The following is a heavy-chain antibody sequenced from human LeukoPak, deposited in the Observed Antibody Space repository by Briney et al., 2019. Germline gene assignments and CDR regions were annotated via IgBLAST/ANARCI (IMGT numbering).Heavy chain of an antibody. D-gene: IGHD4-17*01. V-gene: IGHV4-34*01. CDR2: INHSGST. Sequence: SETLSLTCAVYGGSFSGYYWSWIRQPPGKGLEWIGEINHSGSTNYNPSLKSRATISVDTSKNQFSLKLSSVTAADTAVYYCARADYGDYDLGYWGQGTLVTVSS. J-gene: IGHJ4*02. CDR3: ARADYGDYDLGY. CDR1: GGSFSGYY.